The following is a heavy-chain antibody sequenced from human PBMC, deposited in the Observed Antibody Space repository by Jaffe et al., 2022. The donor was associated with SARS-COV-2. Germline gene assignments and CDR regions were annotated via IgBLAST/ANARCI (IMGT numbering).Heavy chain of an antibody. V-gene: IGHV1-46*02. CDR1: GYTFNRYH. J-gene: IGHJ4*02. D-gene: IGHD3-9*01. CDR3: ARELPDTYQFDL. Sequence: QAQVVQSGAEVKKPGASVKVSCTASGYTFNRYHMHWVRQAPGQRLEWMGIIKAGGGIRIYAQNLQDRVTMTMDMSTSTVYMELSSLTADDTAVYYCARELPDTYQFDLWGQGTLVTVSS. CDR2: IKAGGGIR.